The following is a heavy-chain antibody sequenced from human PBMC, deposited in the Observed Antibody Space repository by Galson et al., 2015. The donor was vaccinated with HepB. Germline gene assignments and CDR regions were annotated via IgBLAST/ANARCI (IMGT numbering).Heavy chain of an antibody. CDR1: GFAFSSYS. V-gene: IGHV3-21*01. D-gene: IGHD5-24*01. CDR3: ARAYQRRDGYKFHYYGMDV. CDR2: ISSSSSYI. J-gene: IGHJ6*02. Sequence: SLRLSCAASGFAFSSYSMNWVRQAPGKGLEWVSSISSSSSYIYYADSVKGRFTISRDNAKNSLYLQMNSLRAEDTAVYYCARAYQRRDGYKFHYYGMDVWGQGTTVTVSS.